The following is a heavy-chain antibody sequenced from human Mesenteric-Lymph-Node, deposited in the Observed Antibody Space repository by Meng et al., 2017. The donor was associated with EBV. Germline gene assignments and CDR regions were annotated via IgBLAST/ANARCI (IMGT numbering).Heavy chain of an antibody. V-gene: IGHV1-46*01. CDR3: AREEQYYLDY. CDR2: INPSGGSA. CDR1: GGTFGNYA. D-gene: IGHD6-19*01. J-gene: IGHJ4*01. Sequence: QVQLVQSGAEVKKPXSAVKVSCKASGGTFGNYAISWVRQAPGQGLEWMGLINPSGGSASYAQKFQGKITMTRDTSTRTVHMELSSVRSEDAAIYYCAREEQYYLDYWGHGTLVTVYS.